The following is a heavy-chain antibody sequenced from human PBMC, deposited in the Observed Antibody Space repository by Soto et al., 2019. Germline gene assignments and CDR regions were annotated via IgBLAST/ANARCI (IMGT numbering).Heavy chain of an antibody. D-gene: IGHD6-13*01. CDR2: ISGSGGST. V-gene: IGHV3-23*01. CDR1: GFTFSSYA. Sequence: EVQLLESGGGLVQPGGSLRLSCAASGFTFSSYAMSWVRQAPGKGLEWVSAISGSGGSTYYADSVKGRFTISRDNAKNSLYLQMNSLRAEDTAVYYCAGVSSSWYAPTLWGQGTLVTVSS. CDR3: AGVSSSWYAPTL. J-gene: IGHJ1*01.